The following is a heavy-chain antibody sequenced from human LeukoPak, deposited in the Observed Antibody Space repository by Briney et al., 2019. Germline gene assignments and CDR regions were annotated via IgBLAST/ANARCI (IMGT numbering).Heavy chain of an antibody. CDR1: GCTFTGYY. D-gene: IGHD3-10*01. CDR2: INPNHGDT. CDR3: ARDLNGFRASRYYGSGVGPVWTFDY. J-gene: IGHJ4*02. V-gene: IGHV1-2*02. Sequence: ASVKVSCKASGCTFTGYYIHWVRQAPGQGLEWMGWINPNHGDTNYAQKFQDRVSMTRDTSISTAYMHLSRLRSADTAVYYCARDLNGFRASRYYGSGVGPVWTFDYWGQGTLVTVSS.